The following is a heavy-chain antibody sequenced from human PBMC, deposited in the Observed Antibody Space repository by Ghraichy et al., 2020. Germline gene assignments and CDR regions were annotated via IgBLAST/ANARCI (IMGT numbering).Heavy chain of an antibody. V-gene: IGHV3-7*04. J-gene: IGHJ6*02. CDR2: IKQDVSEK. CDR1: GLTFSSYW. Sequence: GGSLRLSCAASGLTFSSYWMSWVRQAPGKGLEWVANIKQDVSEKYYVDSVKGRFTISRDNAKNSLYLQMNSLRAEDTAMYYCVRVGITTYYGMDVWGQGTTVTVSS. D-gene: IGHD1-14*01. CDR3: VRVGITTYYGMDV.